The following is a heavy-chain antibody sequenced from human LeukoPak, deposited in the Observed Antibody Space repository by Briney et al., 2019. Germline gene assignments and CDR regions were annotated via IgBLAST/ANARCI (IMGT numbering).Heavy chain of an antibody. CDR1: GYTFTSYD. Sequence: ASVNVSFTASGYTFTSYDINWVRQAPGQGLEWMGWMNPNSGNTGYAQKFQGRVTMTTNTSISTAYMELSSLRSEDTAVYYCARREYGSGSYHLVYWGQGTLVTVSS. D-gene: IGHD3-10*01. J-gene: IGHJ4*02. CDR2: MNPNSGNT. CDR3: ARREYGSGSYHLVY. V-gene: IGHV1-8*01.